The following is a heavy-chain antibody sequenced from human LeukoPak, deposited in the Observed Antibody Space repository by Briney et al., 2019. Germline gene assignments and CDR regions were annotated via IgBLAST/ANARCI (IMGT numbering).Heavy chain of an antibody. CDR1: GGSISSYY. CDR2: IYTSGST. J-gene: IGHJ3*02. Sequence: PSETLSLTCTVSGGSISSYYWSWIRQPAGKGLEWIGRIYTSGSTNYNPSLKSRVTMSVDTSKNQFSLKLSSVTAADTAVYYCARGSYDFWSGYLDAFDIWGQGTMVTVSS. CDR3: ARGSYDFWSGYLDAFDI. D-gene: IGHD3-3*01. V-gene: IGHV4-4*07.